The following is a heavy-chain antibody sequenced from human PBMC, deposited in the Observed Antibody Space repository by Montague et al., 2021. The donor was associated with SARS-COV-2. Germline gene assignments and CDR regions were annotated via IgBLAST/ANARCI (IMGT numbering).Heavy chain of an antibody. CDR3: ARHYGVVVPAAIYYYYGMDV. Sequence: SETLSLTCTVSGGSISSSSYYWGWIRQPPGKGLEWIGSIYYSGSTYYNPSLKSRVTISVDTSKNQFSLKLSSVTAADTAVYYCARHYGVVVPAAIYYYYGMDVWGQGTTVTASS. J-gene: IGHJ6*02. CDR2: IYYSGST. CDR1: GGSISSSSYY. V-gene: IGHV4-39*01. D-gene: IGHD2-2*02.